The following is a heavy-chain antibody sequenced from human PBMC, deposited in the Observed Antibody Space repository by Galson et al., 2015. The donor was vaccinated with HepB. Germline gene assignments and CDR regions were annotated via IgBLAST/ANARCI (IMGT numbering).Heavy chain of an antibody. J-gene: IGHJ4*02. CDR1: GGSINSGGYY. V-gene: IGHV4-30-4*01. D-gene: IGHD3-22*01. Sequence: TLSLTCAVSGGSINSGGYYWSWIRQPPGKGLEWIGHIYYSGNTYYNPSLKSRVTISVDTSKNQFSLNLSSVTAADTAVYYCARIVATHYYDSSGYCFDYWGQGTLVTVSS. CDR3: ARIVATHYYDSSGYCFDY. CDR2: IYYSGNT.